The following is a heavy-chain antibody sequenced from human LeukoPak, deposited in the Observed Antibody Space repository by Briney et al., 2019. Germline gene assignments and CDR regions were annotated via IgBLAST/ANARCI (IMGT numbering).Heavy chain of an antibody. D-gene: IGHD1-14*01. CDR1: GFTFSSFA. CDR3: AKYRTTNAPPRNFDY. J-gene: IGHJ4*02. CDR2: IGSDSGGI. V-gene: IGHV3-23*01. Sequence: GGSLRLSCAASGFTFSSFAMIWVRQAPGKGLQWVSVIGSDSGGIVYADSVKGRFTISRDNSNNTLYLQMNSLRADDTAVYYCAKYRTTNAPPRNFDYWGQGTLVTVSS.